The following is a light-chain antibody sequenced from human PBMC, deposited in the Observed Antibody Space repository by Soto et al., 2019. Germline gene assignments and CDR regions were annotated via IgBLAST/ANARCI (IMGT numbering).Light chain of an antibody. J-gene: IGKJ4*01. CDR1: QGIINY. CDR2: GAS. CDR3: QQYSSYSLPT. V-gene: IGKV1-9*01. Sequence: IQLTQSPSSLSASVGDRVTITCRASQGIINYLAWYQQKPGKAPKLLIYGASTLQSGVPSRFGGSGSGTDFTLTVSSLQPEDFATYFCQQYSSYSLPTFGGGTKVDI.